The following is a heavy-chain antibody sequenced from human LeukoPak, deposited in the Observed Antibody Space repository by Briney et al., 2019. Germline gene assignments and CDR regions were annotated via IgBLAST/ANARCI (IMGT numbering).Heavy chain of an antibody. V-gene: IGHV3-30*03. J-gene: IGHJ5*02. CDR3: ARDLAPDYGDYVDWFDP. CDR2: ISYDGSNK. CDR1: GFTFSSYG. D-gene: IGHD4-17*01. Sequence: PGRSLRLSCAASGFTFSSYGMHWVRQAPGKGLEWVAVISYDGSNKYYADSVKGRFTISRDNSKNTLYLQMNSLRAEDTAVYYCARDLAPDYGDYVDWFDPWGQGTLVTVSS.